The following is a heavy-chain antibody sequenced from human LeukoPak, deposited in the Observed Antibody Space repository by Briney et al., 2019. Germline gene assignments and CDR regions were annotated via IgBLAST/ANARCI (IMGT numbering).Heavy chain of an antibody. CDR2: IKSDGSST. J-gene: IGHJ4*02. CDR3: VRDNRSYNFDY. D-gene: IGHD1-26*01. V-gene: IGHV3-74*01. CDR1: GFTFSRYW. Sequence: GGSLILSCAASGFTFSRYWMHWVRQAPGKGLVWVSCIKSDGSSTGIADSAKGRFTISRDNAKNTVYLQMNSLRAEDTAVYYCVRDNRSYNFDYWGQGTLVTVSS.